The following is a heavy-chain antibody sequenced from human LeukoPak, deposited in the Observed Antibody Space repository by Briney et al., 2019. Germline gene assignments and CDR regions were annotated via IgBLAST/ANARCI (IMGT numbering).Heavy chain of an antibody. V-gene: IGHV4-34*01. CDR1: SGSLSDKY. CDR3: ARRSGYHFDY. Sequence: PSETLSLTCGVYSGSLSDKYWSWIRQPPGKGLEWIGEINPSGRTNYNPSLKSRVTMSIDTSKNQFSLKLSSVTAADTAVYYCARRSGYHFDYWGQGALVTVSS. J-gene: IGHJ4*02. D-gene: IGHD5-12*01. CDR2: INPSGRT.